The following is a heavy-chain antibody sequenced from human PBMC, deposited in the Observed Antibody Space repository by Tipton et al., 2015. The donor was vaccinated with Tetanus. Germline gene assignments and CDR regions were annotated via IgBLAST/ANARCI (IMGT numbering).Heavy chain of an antibody. D-gene: IGHD2/OR15-2a*01. J-gene: IGHJ5*02. V-gene: IGHV4-39*02. Sequence: TLSLTCTVSGGSISDKKYYWGWIRQPPGKGLEWIASIYFEGSTYYSPSLKSRLTIDIDTSRNLFSLNLTSVTAADTAVYYCARHLYGYWFDPWGQGALVTVSS. CDR1: GGSISDKKYY. CDR3: ARHLYGYWFDP. CDR2: IYFEGST.